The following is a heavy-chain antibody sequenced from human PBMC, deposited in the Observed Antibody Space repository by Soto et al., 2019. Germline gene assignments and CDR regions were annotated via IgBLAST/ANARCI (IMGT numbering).Heavy chain of an antibody. J-gene: IGHJ4*02. D-gene: IGHD2-2*01. CDR2: IYHSGST. V-gene: IGHV4-4*02. Sequence: SETLSLTCAVSGGSISSSNWWSWVRQPPGKGLEWIGEIYHSGSTNYNPSLKSRVTISVDKSKNQFSLKLSSVTAADTAVYYCARTIPHCSSTSCYPGGIDYWGQGTLVTV. CDR1: GGSISSSNW. CDR3: ARTIPHCSSTSCYPGGIDY.